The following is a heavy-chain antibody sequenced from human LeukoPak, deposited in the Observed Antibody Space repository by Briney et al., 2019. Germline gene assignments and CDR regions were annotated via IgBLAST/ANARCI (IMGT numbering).Heavy chain of an antibody. D-gene: IGHD6-19*01. CDR3: ARXXXWLXXXX. CDR2: IHTSGST. J-gene: IGHJ5*02. CDR1: GGSISSYY. V-gene: IGHV4-4*07. Sequence: ETLSLTCTVSGGSISSYYWSWIRQPAGKGLEWIGRIHTSGSTNYNPSLKSRVTMSVDTSKNQFSLKVTSVTAADTAVYYCARXXXWLXXXXWXQGTLVTVSS.